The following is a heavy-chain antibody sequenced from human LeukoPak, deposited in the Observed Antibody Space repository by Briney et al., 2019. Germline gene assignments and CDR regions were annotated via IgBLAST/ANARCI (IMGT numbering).Heavy chain of an antibody. CDR3: ARINMVRGVISFDY. D-gene: IGHD3-10*01. J-gene: IGHJ4*02. CDR1: GGSISSSSYY. Sequence: PSETLSLTCTVSGGSISSSSYYWGWIRQPPGTGLEWIGSIYYSGSTYYNPSLKSRVTISVDTSKNQFSLKLSSVTAADTAVYYCARINMVRGVISFDYWGQGTLVTVSS. V-gene: IGHV4-39*01. CDR2: IYYSGST.